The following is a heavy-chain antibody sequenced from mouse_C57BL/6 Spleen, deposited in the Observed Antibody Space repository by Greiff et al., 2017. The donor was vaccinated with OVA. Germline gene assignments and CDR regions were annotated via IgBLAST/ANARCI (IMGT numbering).Heavy chain of an antibody. D-gene: IGHD3-2*02. J-gene: IGHJ3*01. Sequence: QVQLQQSGTELVKPGASVKLSCKASGYTFTSYWMHWVKQRPGQGLEWIGNINPSNGGTNYNEKFKSKATLTVDKSSSTAYMQLSSLTSEDSAVYYCAREDSSGYGFAYWGQGTLVTVSA. CDR2: INPSNGGT. CDR1: GYTFTSYW. V-gene: IGHV1-53*01. CDR3: AREDSSGYGFAY.